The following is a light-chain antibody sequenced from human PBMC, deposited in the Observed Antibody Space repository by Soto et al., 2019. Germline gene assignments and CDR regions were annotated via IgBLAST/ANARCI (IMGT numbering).Light chain of an antibody. Sequence: DIQMTQSPSTLSASVGDRVTITCRASQSIGNWLAWYQQKPGKAPKLLIYKASSLKSGVPSRFSGSGSGTDFTLTISSLQPEDCAIYFCQQASSFPITFGQGTRLEIK. CDR1: QSIGNW. CDR2: KAS. V-gene: IGKV1-5*03. J-gene: IGKJ5*01. CDR3: QQASSFPIT.